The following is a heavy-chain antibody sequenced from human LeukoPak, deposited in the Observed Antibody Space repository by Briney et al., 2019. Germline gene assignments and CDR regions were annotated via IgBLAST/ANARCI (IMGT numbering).Heavy chain of an antibody. J-gene: IGHJ4*02. CDR1: GFTFSSYS. D-gene: IGHD1-26*01. V-gene: IGHV3-21*01. CDR2: ISGSSSYI. Sequence: GGSLILSCAASGFTFSSYSMNWVRQAPGKGLEWVSSISGSSSYIFYADSVKGRFTISRDNAKNSLYLQMNSLRAEDTAVYYCARDRVGGTTASTFEYWGQGTLVTVSS. CDR3: ARDRVGGTTASTFEY.